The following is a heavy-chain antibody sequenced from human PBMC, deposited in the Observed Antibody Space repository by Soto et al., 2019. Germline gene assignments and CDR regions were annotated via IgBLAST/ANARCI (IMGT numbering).Heavy chain of an antibody. D-gene: IGHD4-17*01. Sequence: EVQLVESGGGLVQPGRSLRLSCAASGFTFNNYAMHWVGQGPGKGLEWVSSISGNSGDLRYADSVKGRFTIFRDNDKNCLYLQMNGLRGEDTALDYCAKRAWTTVFAFVDYWGQGTLVTVSS. CDR1: GFTFNNYA. CDR3: AKRAWTTVFAFVDY. J-gene: IGHJ4*02. V-gene: IGHV3-9*01. CDR2: ISGNSGDL.